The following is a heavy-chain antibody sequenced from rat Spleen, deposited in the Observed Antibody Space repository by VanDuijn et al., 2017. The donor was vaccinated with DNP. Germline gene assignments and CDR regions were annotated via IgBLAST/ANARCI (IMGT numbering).Heavy chain of an antibody. Sequence: EVQLVESGGGLLQPGRSLILSCVASGFTFNNYWMTWIRQVPGKGLEWVASITRSGGSTYYPDSVKGRFTISRDNAKNTLYLQMNSLRSEDTATYYCARGSGTYYWYFDFWGPGTMVTVSS. D-gene: IGHD5-1*01. J-gene: IGHJ1*01. CDR2: ITRSGGST. V-gene: IGHV5-31*01. CDR3: ARGSGTYYWYFDF. CDR1: GFTFNNYW.